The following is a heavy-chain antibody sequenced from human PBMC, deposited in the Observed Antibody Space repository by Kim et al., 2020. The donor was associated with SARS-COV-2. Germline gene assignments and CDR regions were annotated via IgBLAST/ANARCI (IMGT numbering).Heavy chain of an antibody. CDR3: ARSIAVAGTRDYYYGMDV. J-gene: IGHJ6*02. Sequence: GGSLRLSCAASGFTSSSYDMHWVRQATGKGLEWVSAIGTAGDTYYPGSVKGRFTISRENAKNSLYLQMNSLRAGDTAVYYCARSIAVAGTRDYYYGMDVWGQGTTVTVSS. V-gene: IGHV3-13*01. D-gene: IGHD6-19*01. CDR1: GFTSSSYD. CDR2: IGTAGDT.